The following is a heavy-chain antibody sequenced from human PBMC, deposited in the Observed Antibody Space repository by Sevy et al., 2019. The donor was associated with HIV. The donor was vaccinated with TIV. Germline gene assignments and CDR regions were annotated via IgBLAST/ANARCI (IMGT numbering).Heavy chain of an antibody. D-gene: IGHD3-22*01. Sequence: GGSLRLSCAASGFTFSNAWMSWVRQAPGKGLEWVGRIKSKTDGWTTDYATRVKGRFTILRDDSKNTLNLQMNSLNTEDTAEYYCTTAGHYVCRGHYYDWYFDFWGRGTLVTVSS. CDR3: TTAGHYVCRGHYYDWYFDF. V-gene: IGHV3-15*01. CDR1: GFTFSNAW. CDR2: IKSKTDGWTT. J-gene: IGHJ2*01.